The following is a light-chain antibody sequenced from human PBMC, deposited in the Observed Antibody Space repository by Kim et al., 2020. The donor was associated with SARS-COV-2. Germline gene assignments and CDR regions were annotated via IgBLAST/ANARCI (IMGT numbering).Light chain of an antibody. CDR2: GAS. Sequence: ETVLTQSPGTLSLSPGERATLSCRASQSIRSNYLAWYQQKAGQAPRLLIYGASSRATGIADRFSGSGSGTDFTLTISRLEPEDFAVYYCQQYASLPETFGHGDQAGD. CDR3: QQYASLPET. CDR1: QSIRSNY. J-gene: IGKJ2*01. V-gene: IGKV3-20*01.